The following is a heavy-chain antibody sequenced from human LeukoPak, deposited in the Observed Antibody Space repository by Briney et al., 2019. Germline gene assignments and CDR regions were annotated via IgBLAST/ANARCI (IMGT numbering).Heavy chain of an antibody. Sequence: SETLSLTCAVYGGSFSGYYWSWIRQPPGKGLEWIGEINHSGSTNYNLSLKSRVTISVDTSKYQFSLKLSSVTAADTAVYYCARAPLGNANWFDPWGQGTLVTVSS. D-gene: IGHD1-1*01. CDR2: INHSGST. V-gene: IGHV4-34*01. CDR1: GGSFSGYY. J-gene: IGHJ5*02. CDR3: ARAPLGNANWFDP.